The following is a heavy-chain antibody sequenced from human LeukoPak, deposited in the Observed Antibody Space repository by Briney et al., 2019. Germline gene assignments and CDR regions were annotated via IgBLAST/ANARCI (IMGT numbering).Heavy chain of an antibody. J-gene: IGHJ4*02. CDR2: INPSGGST. Sequence: ASVKVSCKASGYTFTSYYMHWVRQAPGQGLEWMGIINPSGGSTSYAQKFQGRVTMTRDTSTSTVYMELSSLRSEDTAVYYCARDVAYYGGNSGTGCDYWGQGTLVTVSS. CDR3: ARDVAYYGGNSGTGCDY. D-gene: IGHD4-23*01. V-gene: IGHV1-46*01. CDR1: GYTFTSYY.